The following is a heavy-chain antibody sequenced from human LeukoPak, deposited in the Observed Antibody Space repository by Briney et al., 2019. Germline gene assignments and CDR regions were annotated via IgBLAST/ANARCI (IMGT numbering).Heavy chain of an antibody. CDR3: ARDRYSNSEEDYYGLDD. Sequence: SQTLSLTCSVSGGSVNTGGYSWTWIRQPAGKGLEWVGHIYTNGSTNYNPSLKSRITLALDTSKNQVSLKLTSVTAADTAVYYCARDRYSNSEEDYYGLDDWGLGTTVIVSS. D-gene: IGHD4-11*01. V-gene: IGHV4-61*09. CDR2: IYTNGST. CDR1: GGSVNTGGYS. J-gene: IGHJ6*02.